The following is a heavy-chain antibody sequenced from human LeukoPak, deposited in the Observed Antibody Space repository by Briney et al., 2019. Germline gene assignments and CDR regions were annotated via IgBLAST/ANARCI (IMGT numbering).Heavy chain of an antibody. CDR3: AREHCSSTSCSYFDY. V-gene: IGHV3-48*03. CDR2: SSSSGSTI. Sequence: GGSLRLSCAASGFTFSSYEMNWVRQAPGKGLEWVTYSSSSGSTIYYADSVKGRFTISRGNAKNSLYLQMNSLRAEDTAVYYCAREHCSSTSCSYFDYWGQGTLVTVSS. J-gene: IGHJ4*02. CDR1: GFTFSSYE. D-gene: IGHD2-2*01.